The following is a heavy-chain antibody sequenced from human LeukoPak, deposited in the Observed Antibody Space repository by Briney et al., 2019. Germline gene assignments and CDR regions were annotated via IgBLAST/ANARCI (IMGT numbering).Heavy chain of an antibody. CDR2: ISGSGGST. CDR1: GFTFSSYA. V-gene: IGHV3-23*01. CDR3: AKDFVKHYYDSSGYYFWYFDL. J-gene: IGHJ2*01. Sequence: GSLRLSCAASGFTFSSYAMSWVRQAPGKGLEWVSAISGSGGSTYYADSVKGRFTISRDSSKNTLYLQMNSLRAEDTAVYYCAKDFVKHYYDSSGYYFWYFDLWGRGTLVTVSS. D-gene: IGHD3-22*01.